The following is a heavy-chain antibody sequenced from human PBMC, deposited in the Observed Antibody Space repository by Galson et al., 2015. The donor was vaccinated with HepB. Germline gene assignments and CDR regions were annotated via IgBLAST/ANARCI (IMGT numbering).Heavy chain of an antibody. CDR2: ITGSGGST. Sequence: SLRLSCAASGFTFDNYGMSWVRQASGKGLEWVSAITGSGGSTYYADSVKGRFTISRDNSKNTLYLQMDSLRAEDTALYYCAKDSWDIVVIPAVHAFDYWGQGTLVTVSS. CDR3: AKDSWDIVVIPAVHAFDY. CDR1: GFTFDNYG. V-gene: IGHV3-23*01. J-gene: IGHJ4*02. D-gene: IGHD2-2*01.